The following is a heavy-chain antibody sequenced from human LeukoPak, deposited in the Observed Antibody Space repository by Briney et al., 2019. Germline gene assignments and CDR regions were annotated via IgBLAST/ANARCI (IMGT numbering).Heavy chain of an antibody. Sequence: GGSLRLSCAASGFTFNNYGMHWVRQAPGKGLDWVALIWYDGSNKYYADSVKGRFTISRDNSKNTLYLQMNSLRAEGTAVYYCAKITVATTPNYWGQGTLVTVSS. CDR3: AKITVATTPNY. J-gene: IGHJ4*02. D-gene: IGHD3-10*01. V-gene: IGHV3-33*06. CDR1: GFTFNNYG. CDR2: IWYDGSNK.